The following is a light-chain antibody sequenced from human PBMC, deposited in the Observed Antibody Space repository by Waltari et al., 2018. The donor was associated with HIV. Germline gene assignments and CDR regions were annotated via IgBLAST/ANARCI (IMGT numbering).Light chain of an antibody. CDR1: HSVSSY. CDR2: EAS. V-gene: IGKV3-11*01. CDR3: QQRSNWPPIT. Sequence: IFLTQSPATLSLSPVKRATLSCRASHSVSSYLAWYQQKPGQAPRLLLYEASNRATGIPVRVSGSGSGTDFTLTISSLEPEDFAVYYCQQRSNWPPITFGQGTRLEIK. J-gene: IGKJ5*01.